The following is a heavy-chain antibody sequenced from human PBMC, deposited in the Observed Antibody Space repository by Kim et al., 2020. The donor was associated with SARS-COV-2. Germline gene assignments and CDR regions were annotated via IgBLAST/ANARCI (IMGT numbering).Heavy chain of an antibody. D-gene: IGHD5-18*01. CDR1: QFVFSSYA. CDR2: MSCSGGST. CDR3: AKGYSHVYSSFLDD. J-gene: IGHJ4*02. V-gene: IGHV3-23*01. Sequence: GGSLRLSCAASQFVFSSYAMNWVRQGPGKGLEWVASMSCSGGSTYYAGSVKGRFIISRDNSKNTLYLQMKSLRAEDTAIYFCAKGYSHVYSSFLDDWGRGALVTVSS.